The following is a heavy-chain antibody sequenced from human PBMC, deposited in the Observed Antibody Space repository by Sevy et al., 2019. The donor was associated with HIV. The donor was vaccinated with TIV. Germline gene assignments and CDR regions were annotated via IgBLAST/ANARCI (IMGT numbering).Heavy chain of an antibody. D-gene: IGHD1-26*01. J-gene: IGHJ2*01. CDR3: ARESGRNWYFDL. Sequence: GGSLRLSCAASGFTFSNYGMHWVRQAPGKGLEWVGAIFSDANIKYYVDSVKGRFAISRDNSKNTVYLQMSSLRAEDTAVYSCARESGRNWYFDLWGRGTPVTVS. CDR1: GFTFSNYG. CDR2: IFSDANIK. V-gene: IGHV3-33*01.